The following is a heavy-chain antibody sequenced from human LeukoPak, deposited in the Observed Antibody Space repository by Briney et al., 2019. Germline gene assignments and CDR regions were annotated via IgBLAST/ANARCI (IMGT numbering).Heavy chain of an antibody. CDR2: ISSSSSYI. CDR3: ARDGYQLALLDY. CDR1: GFTVSSNY. V-gene: IGHV3-21*01. Sequence: PGGSLRLSCAASGFTVSSNYMSWVRQAPGKGLEWVSSISSSSSYIYYADSVKGRFTISRDNAKNSLYLQMNSLRAEDTAVYYCARDGYQLALLDYWGQGTLVTVSS. J-gene: IGHJ4*02. D-gene: IGHD2-2*01.